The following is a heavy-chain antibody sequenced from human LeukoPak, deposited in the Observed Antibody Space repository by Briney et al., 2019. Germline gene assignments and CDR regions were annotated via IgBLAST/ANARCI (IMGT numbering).Heavy chain of an antibody. CDR1: GGSFSGYY. CDR3: ARQRIEWYCSSTSCSPGGYYMDV. CDR2: INHSGST. Sequence: PSETLSLTCAVYGGSFSGYYWSWIRQPPGKGLEWIGEINHSGSTNYNPSLKSRVTISVDTSKNQFSLKLSSVTAADTAVYYCARQRIEWYCSSTSCSPGGYYMDVWGKGTTVTISS. V-gene: IGHV4-34*01. J-gene: IGHJ6*03. D-gene: IGHD2-2*01.